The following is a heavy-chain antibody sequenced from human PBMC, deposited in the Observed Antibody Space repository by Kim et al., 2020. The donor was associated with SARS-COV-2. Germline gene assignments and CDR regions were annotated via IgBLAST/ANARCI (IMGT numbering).Heavy chain of an antibody. CDR3: AKTAGFFGGGRTRVDY. V-gene: IGHV3-23*01. J-gene: IGHJ4*02. D-gene: IGHD3-16*01. CDR1: GFTFSSYA. Sequence: GGSLRLSCAASGFTFSSYAMSWVRQAPGKGLEWVSAISGSGGSTYYADSVKGRFTISRDNSKNTLYLQMNSLRAEDTAVYYCAKTAGFFGGGRTRVDYWGQGTLVTVSS. CDR2: ISGSGGST.